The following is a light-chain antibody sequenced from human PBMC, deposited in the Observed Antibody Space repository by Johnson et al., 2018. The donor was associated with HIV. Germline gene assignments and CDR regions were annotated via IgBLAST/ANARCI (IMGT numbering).Light chain of an antibody. CDR3: GTWDSSLSAGV. V-gene: IGLV1-51*01. J-gene: IGLJ1*01. Sequence: QSVLTQPPSVSAAPGQKVTISCSGNTSNIGSNSVSWYQHLPGIAPKLLVYDNNKRPSGIPDRFSGSKSGTSATLGITGLLTGDEADYYCGTWDSSLSAGVFGTGTKVTVL. CDR2: DNN. CDR1: TSNIGSNS.